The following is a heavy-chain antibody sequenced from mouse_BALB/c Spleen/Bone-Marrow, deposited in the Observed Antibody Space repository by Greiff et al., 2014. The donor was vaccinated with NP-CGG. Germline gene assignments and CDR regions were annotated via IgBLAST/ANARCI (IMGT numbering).Heavy chain of an antibody. D-gene: IGHD2-12*01. CDR2: INPSTGYT. CDR3: ARWGDDGTFDY. CDR1: GYTFTSYW. Sequence: VHLQQSGAELAKPGASVKMSCKASGYTFTSYWMHWVKQRPGQGLEWIGYINPSTGYTEYNQKFKDKATLTADKSSSTAYMRLSSLTSEDSAVYYCARWGDDGTFDYWGQGTTLTVSS. V-gene: IGHV1-7*01. J-gene: IGHJ2*01.